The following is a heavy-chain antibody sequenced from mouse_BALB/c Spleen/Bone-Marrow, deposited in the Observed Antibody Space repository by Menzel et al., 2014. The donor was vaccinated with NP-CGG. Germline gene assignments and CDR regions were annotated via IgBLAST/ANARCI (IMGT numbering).Heavy chain of an antibody. CDR1: GYTFTSYV. CDR3: ARYYYGYYFDY. CDR2: INPYNDGS. Sequence: EVQLQQSGPELVKPGASVKMSCKASGYTFTSYVMHWVKQKPGQGLEWIGYINPYNDGSKYNEKFKGKATLTSDKSSSTAYMELSSLTSEDSAIYYCARYYYGYYFDYWGQGTTLPVSS. V-gene: IGHV1-14*01. J-gene: IGHJ2*01. D-gene: IGHD1-2*01.